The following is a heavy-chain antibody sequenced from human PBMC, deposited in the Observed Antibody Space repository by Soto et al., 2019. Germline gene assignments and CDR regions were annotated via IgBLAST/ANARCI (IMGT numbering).Heavy chain of an antibody. Sequence: QVQLVQSGAEVKKPGSSVRVSCKASGGINWVRQAPGHGLEWMGGFMPLFGTADYAQRFQGRVTITADELTTTSYMELQILRSDDTAMYYCARGRGVVIPVGTPDAFDVWGQGTMVTVSS. CDR2: FMPLFGTA. CDR1: GG. V-gene: IGHV1-69*01. CDR3: ARGRGVVIPVGTPDAFDV. D-gene: IGHD2-21*01. J-gene: IGHJ3*01.